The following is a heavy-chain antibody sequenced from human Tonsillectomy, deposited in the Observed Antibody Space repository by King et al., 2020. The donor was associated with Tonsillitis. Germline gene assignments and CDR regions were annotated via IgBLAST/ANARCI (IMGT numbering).Heavy chain of an antibody. J-gene: IGHJ4*02. CDR3: ARLDVVGATYFDY. CDR2: IYYSGST. D-gene: IGHD1-26*01. Sequence: VQLQESGPGLVKPSETLSLTCTVSGGSISSYYWSWIRQPPGKGLEWIGYIYYSGSTNYNPSLKSRVTISVDTSKNQFSLKLSSVTAADMAVYYCARLDVVGATYFDYWGQGTLVTVSS. V-gene: IGHV4-59*01. CDR1: GGSISSYY.